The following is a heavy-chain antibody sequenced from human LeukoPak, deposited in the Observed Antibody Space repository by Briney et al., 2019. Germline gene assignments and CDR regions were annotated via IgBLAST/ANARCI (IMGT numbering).Heavy chain of an antibody. CDR3: ARETGDYYGSGSPNQGFDY. Sequence: GGSLRLSCAASGFTFSSYAMSWVRQAPGKGLEWVSDINGSGSTIYYADSVKGRFTISRDNAKNSLYLQMNSLRAEDTAVYYCARETGDYYGSGSPNQGFDYWGQGTLVTVSS. D-gene: IGHD3-10*01. J-gene: IGHJ4*02. CDR1: GFTFSSYA. V-gene: IGHV3-48*03. CDR2: INGSGSTI.